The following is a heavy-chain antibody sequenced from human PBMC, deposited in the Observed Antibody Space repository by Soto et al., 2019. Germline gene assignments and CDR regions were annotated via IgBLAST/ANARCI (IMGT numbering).Heavy chain of an antibody. CDR3: ARDLAGVGYYYDSSGYFDAFDI. CDR1: GYTFTSYY. V-gene: IGHV1-46*01. Sequence: ASVKVSCKASGYTFTSYYMYWVRQAPGQGLEWMGIINPSHGSTTYAQKFQGRVTMTRDTSTSTVYMELSSLRSEDTAVYYCARDLAGVGYYYDSSGYFDAFDIWG. CDR2: INPSHGST. J-gene: IGHJ3*02. D-gene: IGHD3-22*01.